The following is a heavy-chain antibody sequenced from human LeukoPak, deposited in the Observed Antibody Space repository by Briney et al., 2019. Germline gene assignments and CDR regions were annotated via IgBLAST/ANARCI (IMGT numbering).Heavy chain of an antibody. V-gene: IGHV1-18*01. J-gene: IGHJ6*02. Sequence: GASVKVSCKASGYTFTSYGISWVRQAPGQGLEWMGWISAYNGNTNYAQKLQGRVTMTTDTSTSTAYMELRSLRSDDTAVYYCARDWVSCSGGSCYSYYYYYGMGVWGQGTTVTVSS. CDR3: ARDWVSCSGGSCYSYYYYYGMGV. D-gene: IGHD2-15*01. CDR1: GYTFTSYG. CDR2: ISAYNGNT.